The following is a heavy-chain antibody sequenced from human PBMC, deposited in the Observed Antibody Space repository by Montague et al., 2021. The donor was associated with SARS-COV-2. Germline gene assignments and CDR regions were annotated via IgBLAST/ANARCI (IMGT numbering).Heavy chain of an antibody. J-gene: IGHJ4*01. D-gene: IGHD2-15*01. CDR2: VD. V-gene: IGHV4-61*01. CDR3: ARGKRDFPIVVLGASTRTYFDS. CDR1: SDSVSSGKYF. Sequence: SETLSLTCTVSSDSVSSGKYFWTWIRQPPGKGLEWIGEVDQSRVTISADISRNQFSVKLASATAADTGIYYCARGKRDFPIVVLGASTRTYFDSWGQGTPVTVSS.